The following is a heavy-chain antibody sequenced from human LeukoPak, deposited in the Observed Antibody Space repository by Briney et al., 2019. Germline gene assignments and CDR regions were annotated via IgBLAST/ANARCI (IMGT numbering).Heavy chain of an antibody. CDR3: ARGDYYDSSGYFMGFDY. D-gene: IGHD3-22*01. J-gene: IGHJ4*02. CDR1: GDTASSNSAT. Sequence: PSQTLSLTCAISGDTASSNSATWNWISQSPSRGLEWLGRTYYRVKWSNDSAVSVKSRIAINPDTSKNQFSLQLNSVTPEDTAVYYCARGDYYDSSGYFMGFDYWGQGTLVTVSS. CDR2: TYYRVKWSN. V-gene: IGHV6-1*01.